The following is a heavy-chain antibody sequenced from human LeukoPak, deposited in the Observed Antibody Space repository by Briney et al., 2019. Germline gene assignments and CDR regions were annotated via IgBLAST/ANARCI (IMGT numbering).Heavy chain of an antibody. CDR3: ARGDGYNEGYFDY. CDR1: GGSISIDY. J-gene: IGHJ4*02. D-gene: IGHD5-24*01. V-gene: IGHV4-59*01. Sequence: PSETLSLTCTVSGGSISIDYWSWIRQPPGKGLEWIGYIYYSGSTNYNPSLKSRVTISGDTSKNQSSLKLSSVTAADTAVYYCARGDGYNEGYFDYWGQGTLVTVSS. CDR2: IYYSGST.